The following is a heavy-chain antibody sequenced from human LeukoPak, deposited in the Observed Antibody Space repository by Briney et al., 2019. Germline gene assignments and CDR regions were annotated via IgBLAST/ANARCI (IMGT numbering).Heavy chain of an antibody. V-gene: IGHV3-21*04. CDR3: ARDLGYSGYDPPLY. CDR1: GFTFSSYS. D-gene: IGHD5-12*01. Sequence: PGGSLRLSCAASGFTFSSYSMNWVRQAPGKGLEWVSSISSSSNYIYYADSVKGRFTISRDNAKNSLNLQMNSLRAEDTALYYCARDLGYSGYDPPLYWGQGTLVTVSS. J-gene: IGHJ4*02. CDR2: ISSSSNYI.